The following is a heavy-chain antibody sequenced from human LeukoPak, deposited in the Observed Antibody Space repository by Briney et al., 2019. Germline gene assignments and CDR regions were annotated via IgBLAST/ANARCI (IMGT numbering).Heavy chain of an antibody. CDR3: ARENRYCRGGSCYSAASDDAFDI. Sequence: GASVKVSCKASGYTFTSYYMHWVRQAPGQGLEWMGIINPSGGSTSYAQKFQGRVTMTRDMSTSTVYMELRSLRSDDTAVYYCARENRYCRGGSCYSAASDDAFDIWGQGTMVTVSS. J-gene: IGHJ3*02. V-gene: IGHV1-46*01. CDR2: INPSGGST. D-gene: IGHD2-15*01. CDR1: GYTFTSYY.